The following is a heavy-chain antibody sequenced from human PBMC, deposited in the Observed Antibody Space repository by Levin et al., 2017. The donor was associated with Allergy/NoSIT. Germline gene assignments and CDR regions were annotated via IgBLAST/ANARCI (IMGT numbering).Heavy chain of an antibody. D-gene: IGHD3-10*01. Sequence: TSETLSLTCTVSGGSISSYYWSWIRQPPGKGLEWIGYIYYSGSTNYNPSLKSRVTISVDTSKNQFSLKLSSVTAADTAVYYCASIYGSGSYFQFDYWGQGTLVTVSS. V-gene: IGHV4-59*08. CDR2: IYYSGST. CDR3: ASIYGSGSYFQFDY. CDR1: GGSISSYY. J-gene: IGHJ4*02.